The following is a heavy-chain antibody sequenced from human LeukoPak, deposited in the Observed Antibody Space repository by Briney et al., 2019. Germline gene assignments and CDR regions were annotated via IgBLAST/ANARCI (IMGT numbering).Heavy chain of an antibody. CDR2: ISTYNGNT. CDR1: GYTFTNNG. D-gene: IGHD2-15*01. V-gene: IGHV1-18*01. CDR3: ARKVVWGHYYYYMDV. Sequence: ASVKVSCKASGYTFTNNGISWVRQAPGQGLEWMGWISTYNGNTNYAQKLQGRVTMTTDTSTSTAYMELRSLRSDDTAIYYCARKVVWGHYYYYMDVCGKGTTVTVSS. J-gene: IGHJ6*03.